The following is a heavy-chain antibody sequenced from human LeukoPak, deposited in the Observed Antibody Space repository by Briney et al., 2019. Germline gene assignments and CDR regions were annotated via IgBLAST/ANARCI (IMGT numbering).Heavy chain of an antibody. CDR3: AKVGDYSPRYFDY. V-gene: IGHV3-23*01. D-gene: IGHD4-11*01. J-gene: IGHJ4*02. CDR1: GFTLISYA. CDR2: ISGDGAYT. Sequence: QPGGSLRLSCAAAGFTLISYAMTWLRQGPGKGLEWVSGISGDGAYTYYADSVKGRFTISRDTSKNTLYLQMNSLRVEDTAVYYCAKVGDYSPRYFDYWGQGTLVTVSS.